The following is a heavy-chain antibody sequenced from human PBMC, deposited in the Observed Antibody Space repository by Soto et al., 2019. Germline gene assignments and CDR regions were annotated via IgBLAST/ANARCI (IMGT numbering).Heavy chain of an antibody. CDR3: AREGGGSSSPLHDAFDF. CDR2: ISSGSSFI. D-gene: IGHD6-13*01. CDR1: GFIFSNFG. J-gene: IGHJ3*01. Sequence: EVQLVESGGGLVKPGGSLRLSCAASGFIFSNFGMHWVRQAPGKGLEWVSSISSGSSFIYYADSVKGRFTISRDNAKKSLYLQMNRLRGEDTAVYFCAREGGGSSSPLHDAFDFWGQGTVATVSS. V-gene: IGHV3-21*02.